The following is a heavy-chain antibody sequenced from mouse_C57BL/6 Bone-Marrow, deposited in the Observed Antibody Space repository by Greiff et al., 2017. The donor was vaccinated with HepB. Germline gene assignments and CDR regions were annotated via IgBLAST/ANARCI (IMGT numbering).Heavy chain of an antibody. CDR3: RITTVVGKYYAMDY. D-gene: IGHD1-1*01. CDR2: IYPRSGNT. CDR1: GYTFTSYG. J-gene: IGHJ4*01. Sequence: VQRVESGAELARPGASVKLSCKASGYTFTSYGISWVKQRTGQGLEWIGEIYPRSGNTYYNEKFKGKATLTADKSSSTAYMELRSLTSEDSAVYFCRITTVVGKYYAMDYWGQGTSVTVSS. V-gene: IGHV1-81*01.